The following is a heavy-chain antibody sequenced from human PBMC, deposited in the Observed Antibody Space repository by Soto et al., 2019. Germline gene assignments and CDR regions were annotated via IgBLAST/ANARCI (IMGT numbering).Heavy chain of an antibody. D-gene: IGHD1-1*01. CDR3: ARDPGTGAALRAYHFDY. CDR2: INAGNGDT. CDR1: RYSFTTYA. V-gene: IGHV1-3*01. Sequence: ASVKVSCKASRYSFTTYALHWVRQAPGQRLEWMGWINAGNGDTKYSEKFQGRVTITRDTSANTAYMELSSLRSEDTSVYYCARDPGTGAALRAYHFDYWGQGTLVTVSS. J-gene: IGHJ4*02.